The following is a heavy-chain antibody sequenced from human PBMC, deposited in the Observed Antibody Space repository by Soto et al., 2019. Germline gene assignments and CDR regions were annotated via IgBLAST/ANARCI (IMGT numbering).Heavy chain of an antibody. D-gene: IGHD4-17*01. CDR3: ARDTAPSDV. CDR2: IHPGGVNI. V-gene: IGHV1-46*01. Sequence: ASVKVSCKASGYTFTSHYMHWVRQTPGQGLEWMGTIHPGGVNIAYAQKIQSRVTIIRDTSASIAYMELSSIIFEDTAVDYCARDTAPSDVWGQGTTVTVSS. J-gene: IGHJ6*02. CDR1: GYTFTSHY.